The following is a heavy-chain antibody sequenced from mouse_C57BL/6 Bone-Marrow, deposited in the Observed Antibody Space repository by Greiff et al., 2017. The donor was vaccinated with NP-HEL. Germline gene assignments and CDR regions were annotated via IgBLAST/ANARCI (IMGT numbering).Heavy chain of an antibody. D-gene: IGHD1-1*01. CDR3: APLYYGSSYVGWYFDV. J-gene: IGHJ1*03. V-gene: IGHV1-22*01. CDR2: INPNNGGT. Sequence: SGPELVKPGASVKMSCKASGYTFTDYNMHWVKQSHGKSLEWIGYINPNNGGTSYNQKFKGKATLTVNKSSSTAYMELRSLTSEDSAVYYCAPLYYGSSYVGWYFDVWGTGTTVTVSS. CDR1: GYTFTDYN.